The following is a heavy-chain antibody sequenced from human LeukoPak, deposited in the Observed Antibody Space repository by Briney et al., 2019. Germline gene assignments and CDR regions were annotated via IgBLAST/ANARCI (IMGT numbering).Heavy chain of an antibody. V-gene: IGHV3-23*01. J-gene: IGHJ4*02. CDR1: GFTFSNYA. CDR2: ISGSGDST. CDR3: AKDVCRYNSGCLGFDY. Sequence: PGVSLRLSCVASGFTFSNYAMIWVRHAPGKGREGFSAISGSGDSTYYADSVRVRFTIARDNSKNTLYLQMNSLRAEDTAVYYCAKDVCRYNSGCLGFDYWGQGTLVTVPS. D-gene: IGHD6-19*01.